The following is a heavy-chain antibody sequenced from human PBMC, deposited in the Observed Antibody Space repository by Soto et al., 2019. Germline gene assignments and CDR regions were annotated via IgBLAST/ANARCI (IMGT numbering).Heavy chain of an antibody. D-gene: IGHD3-10*01. CDR2: ISYDGSNK. J-gene: IGHJ6*03. Sequence: GGSLRLSCAASGFTFSSYGMHWVRQAPGKGLEWVAVISYDGSNKYYADSVKGRFNISRDNSKNRLYLQMNSLRAEDTAVYYCAKQGSSFGELLYPSIFYYMDVWGKGTTVTVSS. V-gene: IGHV3-30*18. CDR1: GFTFSSYG. CDR3: AKQGSSFGELLYPSIFYYMDV.